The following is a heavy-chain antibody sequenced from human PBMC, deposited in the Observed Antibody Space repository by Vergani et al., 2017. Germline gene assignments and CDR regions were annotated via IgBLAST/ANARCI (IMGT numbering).Heavy chain of an antibody. V-gene: IGHV4-4*03. J-gene: IGHJ6*02. Sequence: QVQLQEPGPGLVKPPGTLSLTCAVSGGSISSSNWWSWVRQPPGKGLEWIGEIYHSGSTNYNPSLKSRVTISVDKSKNQFSLKLSSVTAADTAVYYCARAVAGTFGGYGMDVWGQGTTVTVSS. CDR3: ARAVAGTFGGYGMDV. D-gene: IGHD6-19*01. CDR2: IYHSGST. CDR1: GGSISSSNW.